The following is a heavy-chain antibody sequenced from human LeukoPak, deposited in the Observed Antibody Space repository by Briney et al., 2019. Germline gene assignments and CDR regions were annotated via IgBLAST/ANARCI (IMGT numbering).Heavy chain of an antibody. CDR2: IRSYNGHT. V-gene: IGHV1-18*01. CDR3: ARDLLVAGSPDPLAF. D-gene: IGHD6-19*01. J-gene: IGHJ4*02. CDR1: GYTFTTDG. Sequence: ASVKVSCKASGYTFTTDGISWVRQAPGQGLEWVGWIRSYNGHTNYARRLQGRVTMTTDTSTTTVYMELRNLRSDDTAVYYCARDLLVAGSPDPLAFWGRGTLVTVSS.